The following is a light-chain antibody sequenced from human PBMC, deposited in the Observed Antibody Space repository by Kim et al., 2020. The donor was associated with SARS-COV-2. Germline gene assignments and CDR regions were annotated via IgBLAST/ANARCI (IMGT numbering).Light chain of an antibody. CDR3: QQYNHWPYS. Sequence: SVSSGERANLSCRASQSAASNVAWYQQKPGQVPRLLIYGASTRATCIPARFSGSGSGTDFTLTISSLQSDDLALYYCQQYNHWPYSFGQGTKLEI. CDR1: QSAASN. J-gene: IGKJ2*03. V-gene: IGKV3-15*01. CDR2: GAS.